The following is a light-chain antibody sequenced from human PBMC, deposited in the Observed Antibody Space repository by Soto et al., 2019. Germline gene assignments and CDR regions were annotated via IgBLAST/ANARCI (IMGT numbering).Light chain of an antibody. J-gene: IGLJ3*02. CDR3: SSYTSSRTRV. Sequence: QSALTQPASVSGSPGQSITISCTGTSSDVGGYNYVSWYQQHPGKAPQLMIYEVSNRPSGVSNRFSGSKSGNTASLTISGLQAEDEADYYCSSYTSSRTRVFGGGTKLTVL. CDR2: EVS. V-gene: IGLV2-14*01. CDR1: SSDVGGYNY.